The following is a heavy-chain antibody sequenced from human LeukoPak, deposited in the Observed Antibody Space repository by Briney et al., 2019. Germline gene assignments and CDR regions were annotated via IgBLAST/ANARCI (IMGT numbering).Heavy chain of an antibody. CDR3: ARHPSIAARPDWFDP. Sequence: SETLSLTCAVYGGSFSGYYWSWIRQPPGKGLEWIGEINHSGSTNYNPSLKSRVTISVDTSKNQFSLKLSSVTAADTAVYYCARHPSIAARPDWFDPWGQGTLVTVSS. CDR2: INHSGST. D-gene: IGHD6-6*01. J-gene: IGHJ5*02. CDR1: GGSFSGYY. V-gene: IGHV4-34*01.